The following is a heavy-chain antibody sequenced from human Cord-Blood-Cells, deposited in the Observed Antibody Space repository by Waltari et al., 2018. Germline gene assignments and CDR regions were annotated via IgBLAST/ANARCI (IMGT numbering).Heavy chain of an antibody. D-gene: IGHD3-3*01. Sequence: QVQLQQWGAGLLKPSETLSLTCAVYGGSFSGYYWSWIRQPPGKGLEWIGEINHSGSTNYNPSLKSRVTISVDTSKNQFSLKLSSVTAADTAVYYCARNYDFWSGYGYYWGQGTLVTVSS. J-gene: IGHJ4*02. CDR2: INHSGST. V-gene: IGHV4-34*01. CDR3: ARNYDFWSGYGYY. CDR1: GGSFSGYY.